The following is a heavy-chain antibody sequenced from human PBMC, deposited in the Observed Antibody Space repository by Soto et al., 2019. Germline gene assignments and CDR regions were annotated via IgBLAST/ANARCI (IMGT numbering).Heavy chain of an antibody. CDR3: AKDPQQLIDYFDY. D-gene: IGHD6-13*01. CDR2: ISDNGGTT. Sequence: GGSLRLSCAASEFTFSNYAMSWVRQAPGKGLEWVSSISDNGGTTYYADSVKGRFTISRDNSKNTLYLQMNSLRAEDTAVYYCAKDPQQLIDYFDYWGQGNQVTVSS. CDR1: EFTFSNYA. V-gene: IGHV3-23*01. J-gene: IGHJ4*02.